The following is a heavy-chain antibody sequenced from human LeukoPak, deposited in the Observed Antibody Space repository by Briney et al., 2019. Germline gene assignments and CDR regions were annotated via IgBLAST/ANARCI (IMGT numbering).Heavy chain of an antibody. J-gene: IGHJ6*03. CDR1: GFTLSDHY. V-gene: IGHV3-72*01. CDR2: TRNKANSYTT. Sequence: GGSLRLSCAASGFTLSDHYMDWVRQVPGKGLEWVVRTRNKANSYTTEYAAYVKGRFTISRDDPKNSLYLQMNSLKTEDTAVYYCARVPGTTFLLSYMDVWGKGTTVTVSS. CDR3: ARVPGTTFLLSYMDV. D-gene: IGHD1-7*01.